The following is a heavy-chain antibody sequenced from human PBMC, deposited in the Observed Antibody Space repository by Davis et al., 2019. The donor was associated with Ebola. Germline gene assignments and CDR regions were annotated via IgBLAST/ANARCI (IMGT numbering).Heavy chain of an antibody. CDR1: GFTFINYW. CDR2: ANSDGSTT. Sequence: PGGSLRLSCAASGFTFINYWMHWVRQAPGKGLEWVSRANSDGSTTGYGDSVKGRFTISSDNARNTLSLQMNSLRAEDTAVYYCSREVRGGFSPMDLWGTGTTVTVSS. V-gene: IGHV3-74*01. CDR3: SREVRGGFSPMDL. D-gene: IGHD5-18*01. J-gene: IGHJ6*04.